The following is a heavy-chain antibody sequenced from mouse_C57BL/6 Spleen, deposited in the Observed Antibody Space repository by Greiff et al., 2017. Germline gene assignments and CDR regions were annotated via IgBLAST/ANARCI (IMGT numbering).Heavy chain of an antibody. D-gene: IGHD2-3*01. Sequence: QVQLQQPGAELVRPGSSVKLSCKASGYTFTSYWMHWVKQRPIQGLEWIGNIDPSDSETHYNQKFKDKATLTVDKSSSTAYMQLSSLTSEDSAVYNCARSGRLLNWYFDDWGTGTTVTVAS. V-gene: IGHV1-52*01. CDR2: IDPSDSET. CDR1: GYTFTSYW. CDR3: ARSGRLLNWYFDD. J-gene: IGHJ1*03.